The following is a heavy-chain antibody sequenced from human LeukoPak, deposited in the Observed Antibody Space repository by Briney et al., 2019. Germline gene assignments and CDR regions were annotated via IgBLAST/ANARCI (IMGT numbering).Heavy chain of an antibody. J-gene: IGHJ4*02. CDR3: AKDPYDSSDHDQGAY. CDR2: IRSKANSYAT. Sequence: AGGSLRLSCAASGFTFSGSAMHWVRQASGKGLEWVGRIRSKANSYATAYAASVKGRFTISRDDSKNTAYLQMNSLRADDTAVYYCAKDPYDSSDHDQGAYWGQGILVTVSS. CDR1: GFTFSGSA. D-gene: IGHD3-22*01. V-gene: IGHV3-73*01.